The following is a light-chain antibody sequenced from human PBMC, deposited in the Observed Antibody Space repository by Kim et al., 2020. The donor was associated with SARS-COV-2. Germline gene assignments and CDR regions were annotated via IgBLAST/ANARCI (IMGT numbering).Light chain of an antibody. CDR1: QSISSY. J-gene: IGKJ1*01. V-gene: IGKV1-39*01. CDR3: QQSYSTPGT. Sequence: ASVGGRVTLTCRASQSISSYFNWYQQKPGKAPKLLIYAASSLQSGVPSRFSGSGSGTDFTLTISSLQPEDFATYFCQQSYSTPGTFGQGTKVDIK. CDR2: AAS.